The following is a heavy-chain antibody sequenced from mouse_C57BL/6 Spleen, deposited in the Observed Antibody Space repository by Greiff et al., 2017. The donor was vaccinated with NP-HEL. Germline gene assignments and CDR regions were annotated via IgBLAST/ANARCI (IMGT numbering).Heavy chain of an antibody. J-gene: IGHJ4*01. V-gene: IGHV1-18*01. CDR1: GYTFTDYN. CDR2: INPNNGGT. Sequence: VQLKESGPELVKPGASVKIPCKASGYTFTDYNMDWVKQSHGKSLEWIGDINPNNGGTIYNQKFKGKATLTVDKSSSTAYMELRSLTSEDTAVYYCARGDGSSPDDYAMDYWGQGTSVTVSS. CDR3: ARGDGSSPDDYAMDY. D-gene: IGHD1-1*01.